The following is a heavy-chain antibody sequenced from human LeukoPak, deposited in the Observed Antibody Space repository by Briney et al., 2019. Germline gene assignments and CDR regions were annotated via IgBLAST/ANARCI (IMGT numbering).Heavy chain of an antibody. CDR2: ISGGGHNS. CDR3: ARGRRIAAAGLYYFDY. V-gene: IGHV3-23*01. D-gene: IGHD6-13*01. CDR1: GFTFSSYA. J-gene: IGHJ4*02. Sequence: PGGSLRLSCAASGFTFSSYAMSWVRQAPGKGLEWVSVISGGGHNSYYADSVRGRFTISRDNSKNTVYLQMNSLRVEDAAVYYCARGRRIAAAGLYYFDYWGQGTLVTVSS.